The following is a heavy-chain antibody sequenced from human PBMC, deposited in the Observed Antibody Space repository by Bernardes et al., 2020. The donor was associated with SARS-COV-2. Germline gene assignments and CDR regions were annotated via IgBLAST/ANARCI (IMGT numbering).Heavy chain of an antibody. V-gene: IGHV3-23*01. J-gene: IGHJ6*02. Sequence: GGSLRLSCVASGFTFSKNAMTWVRQVPGKGLEWVSAISAIGGSTYYAESVKGRFTISRDNSRNTLYLEMNSLRAEDTAVYYCSKNAKYSSSFMEVWGQGTTVTVS. CDR3: SKNAKYSSSFMEV. CDR1: GFTFSKNA. D-gene: IGHD6-6*01. CDR2: ISAIGGST.